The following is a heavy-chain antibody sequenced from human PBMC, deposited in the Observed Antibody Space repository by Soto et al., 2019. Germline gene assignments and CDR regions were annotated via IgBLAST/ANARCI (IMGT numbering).Heavy chain of an antibody. V-gene: IGHV1-18*01. J-gene: IGHJ1*01. CDR2: ISAYNGNT. D-gene: IGHD2-2*01. CDR1: GYTFTSYG. Sequence: QVQLVQSGAEVKKPGASVKVSCKASGYTFTSYGISWVRQAPGQGLEWMGWISAYNGNTNYAQKLQGRVTMTTDTSTSTADMKLRSLRSDDTAVYYCARDRRDCSSTSCYYAEYFQHWGQGTLVTVSS. CDR3: ARDRRDCSSTSCYYAEYFQH.